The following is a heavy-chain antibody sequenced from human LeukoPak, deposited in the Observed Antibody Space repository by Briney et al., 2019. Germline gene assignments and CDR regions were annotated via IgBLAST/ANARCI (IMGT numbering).Heavy chain of an antibody. CDR2: ISGSGDST. Sequence: GGSLRLSCAASGFTFSSYAMSWVRQAPGKGLEWVSAISGSGDSTYYADAVKGRFTIPRDNSKNTLYLQMNSLRAEDTAIYYCAKEGNGDYYFDYWGQGTLVTVSS. CDR3: AKEGNGDYYFDY. D-gene: IGHD4-17*01. CDR1: GFTFSSYA. V-gene: IGHV3-23*01. J-gene: IGHJ4*02.